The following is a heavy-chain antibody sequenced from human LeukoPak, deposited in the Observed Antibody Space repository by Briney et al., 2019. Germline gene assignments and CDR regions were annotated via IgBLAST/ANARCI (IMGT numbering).Heavy chain of an antibody. V-gene: IGHV4-59*01. J-gene: IGHJ4*02. CDR2: IHYGGST. Sequence: PSETLSLTCTVSAGSINNYYWSWIRQPPGKALEWIGHIHYGGSTNYSPSLKSRVTISVDTSKNQFSLRLSSVTAADTAVYYCARDLLAHTAMAAYDYWGQGTLVTVSS. CDR3: ARDLLAHTAMAAYDY. D-gene: IGHD5-18*01. CDR1: AGSINNYY.